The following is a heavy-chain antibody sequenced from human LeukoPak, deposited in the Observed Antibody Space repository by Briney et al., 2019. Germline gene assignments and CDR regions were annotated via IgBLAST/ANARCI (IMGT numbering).Heavy chain of an antibody. D-gene: IGHD3-10*01. CDR1: GFTFSSYA. J-gene: IGHJ4*02. CDR2: ISGSGGST. CDR3: AKVLNYYGSGYFDY. Sequence: GGSLRLSCAASGFTFSSYAMSWVRRAPGKGLEWVSAISGSGGSTHYADSVKGRFTISRDNSKNTLYLQMNSLRAEDTAVYYCAKVLNYYGSGYFDYWGQGTLVTVSS. V-gene: IGHV3-23*01.